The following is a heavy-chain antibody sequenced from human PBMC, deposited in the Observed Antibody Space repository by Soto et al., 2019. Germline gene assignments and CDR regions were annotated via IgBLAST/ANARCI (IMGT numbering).Heavy chain of an antibody. Sequence: SETLSLTCTVSGGSISSGGYYWSWIRQHPGKGLEWIGYIYYSGSTYYNPSLKSRVTISVDPSKHQFSLKLSSVTAADTAVYYCARDLEGYYDSSGYPYLSGWFDPWGQGTLVTVSS. D-gene: IGHD3-22*01. CDR2: IYYSGST. V-gene: IGHV4-31*03. CDR1: GGSISSGGYY. CDR3: ARDLEGYYDSSGYPYLSGWFDP. J-gene: IGHJ5*02.